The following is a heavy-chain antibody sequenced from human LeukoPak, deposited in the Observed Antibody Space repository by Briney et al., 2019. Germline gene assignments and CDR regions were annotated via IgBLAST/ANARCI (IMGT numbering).Heavy chain of an antibody. CDR2: IFFDGSDK. D-gene: IGHD3/OR15-3a*01. J-gene: IGHJ6*02. CDR3: ARAKRETSTRPWTSGMDV. V-gene: IGHV3-33*01. Sequence: PGGSLRLSCVASGFTFSPYYMHWVRQTPGKGLEWVAVIFFDGSDKFYADSVKGRFTISREDAENSVYLQMNGLRPEDTAIYYCARAKRETSTRPWTSGMDVWGQGTTVTVSS. CDR1: GFTFSPYY.